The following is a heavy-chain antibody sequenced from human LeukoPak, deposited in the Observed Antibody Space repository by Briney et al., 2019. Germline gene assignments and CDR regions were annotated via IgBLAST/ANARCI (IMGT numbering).Heavy chain of an antibody. CDR3: ARDLGPDSGSYYGGDY. CDR2: INPNSGGT. J-gene: IGHJ4*02. Sequence: ASVKVSCKASGYTFTGYYMHWVRQAPGQGLEWMGWINPNSGGTNYAQKFQGRVTMTGDTSISTAYMELSRLRSDDTAVYYCARDLGPDSGSYYGGDYWGQGTLVTVSS. V-gene: IGHV1-2*02. CDR1: GYTFTGYY. D-gene: IGHD1-26*01.